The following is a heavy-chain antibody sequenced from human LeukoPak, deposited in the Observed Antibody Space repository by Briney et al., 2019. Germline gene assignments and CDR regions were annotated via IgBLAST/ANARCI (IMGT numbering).Heavy chain of an antibody. D-gene: IGHD5-24*01. CDR1: GGSISSGGYY. Sequence: PSQTLSLTCTVSGGSISSGGYYWSWIRQHPGKGLEWIGYVYYSGSTYYNPSLKSRVTISVDTSKNQFSLKLSSVTAADTAVYYCARSEQEYGRLQAWGLGTLVTVSS. V-gene: IGHV4-31*03. CDR2: VYYSGST. J-gene: IGHJ4*02. CDR3: ARSEQEYGRLQA.